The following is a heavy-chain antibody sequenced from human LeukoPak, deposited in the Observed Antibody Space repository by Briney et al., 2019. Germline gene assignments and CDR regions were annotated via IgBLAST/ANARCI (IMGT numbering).Heavy chain of an antibody. CDR1: GFTFSSYW. Sequence: GGSLRLSCAASGFTFSSYWMHWVRQAPGKGLVWVSRINSDGSSTSYADSVKGRFTISRDNAKNTVFLQMNSLRAEDTAVYYCARGGNSLLDAFDIWGQGTMVTVSS. V-gene: IGHV3-74*01. D-gene: IGHD4-23*01. CDR2: INSDGSST. J-gene: IGHJ3*02. CDR3: ARGGNSLLDAFDI.